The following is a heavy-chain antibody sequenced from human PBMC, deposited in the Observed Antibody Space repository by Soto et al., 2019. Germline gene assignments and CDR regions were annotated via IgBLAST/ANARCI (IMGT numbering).Heavy chain of an antibody. Sequence: PGGSLRLSCAASGFTFSSYAMSWVRQAPGKGLEWVSAISGSGGSTYYADSVKGRFTISGDNSKNTLYLQMSSLRAEDTAVYYCARDFISSRATPFWGQGTMVTVSS. D-gene: IGHD3-3*02. CDR2: ISGSGGST. J-gene: IGHJ3*01. CDR3: ARDFISSRATPF. CDR1: GFTFSSYA. V-gene: IGHV3-23*01.